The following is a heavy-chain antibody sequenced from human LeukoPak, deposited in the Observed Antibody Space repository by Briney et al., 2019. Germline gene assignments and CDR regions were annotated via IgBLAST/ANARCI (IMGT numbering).Heavy chain of an antibody. J-gene: IGHJ3*02. D-gene: IGHD1-26*01. CDR1: GGSISSSSYY. CDR2: IYYSGST. Sequence: SETLSLTCTVSGGSISSSSYYWGWIRQPPGKGLEWIGSIYYSGSTYYNPSLKSRVTISVDTSKNQFSLKLSSVTAADTAVYYCASVTPNIVGAIEDAFDIWDQGTMVTVSS. V-gene: IGHV4-39*01. CDR3: ASVTPNIVGAIEDAFDI.